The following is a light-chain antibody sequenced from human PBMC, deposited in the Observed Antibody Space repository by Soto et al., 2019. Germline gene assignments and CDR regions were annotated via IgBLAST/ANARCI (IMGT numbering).Light chain of an antibody. CDR1: QSVSSSY. CDR3: QQYGSSRLIT. J-gene: IGKJ5*01. CDR2: GAS. V-gene: IGKV3-20*01. Sequence: EIVLTQSPGTLSLSPGERATLSCRASQSVSSSYLAWYQQKPGQAPRLLIYGASSRATAIPDRFSGSGSGTDFTLTISRLEPEDFAVYYGQQYGSSRLITFGQGTRLEIK.